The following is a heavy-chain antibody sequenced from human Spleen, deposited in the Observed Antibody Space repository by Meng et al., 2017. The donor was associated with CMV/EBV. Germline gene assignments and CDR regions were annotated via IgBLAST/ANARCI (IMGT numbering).Heavy chain of an antibody. J-gene: IGHJ1*01. CDR2: INPNSGGT. D-gene: IGHD3-10*01. CDR1: GYTFTSYG. Sequence: ASVKVSCKASGYTFTSYGISWVRQAPGQGLEWMGWINPNSGGTNYAQKFQGRVTMTRDTSISTAYMELNSLRAEDTAVYYCAGGTHYYGSGSYYQGGERYFQHWGQGTLVTVSS. CDR3: AGGTHYYGSGSYYQGGERYFQH. V-gene: IGHV1-2*02.